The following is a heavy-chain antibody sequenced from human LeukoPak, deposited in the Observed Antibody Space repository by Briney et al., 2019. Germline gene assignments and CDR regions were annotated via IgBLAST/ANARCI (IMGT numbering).Heavy chain of an antibody. CDR3: ARGGIYDILTGYDY. CDR1: GFTVSSNY. Sequence: GGSVRLFCAASGFTVSSNYMSWARQARGGGLEWVSDIYSGGSTYYADSVKGRFTISRDKSKSTLYLQMNSLRAEDTAVYYCARGGIYDILTGYDYWGQGTLVTVSS. V-gene: IGHV3-53*01. D-gene: IGHD3-9*01. CDR2: IYSGGST. J-gene: IGHJ4*02.